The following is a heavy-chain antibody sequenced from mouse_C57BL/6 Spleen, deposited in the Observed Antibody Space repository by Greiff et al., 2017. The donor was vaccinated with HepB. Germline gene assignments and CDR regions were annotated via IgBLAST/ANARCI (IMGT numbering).Heavy chain of an antibody. J-gene: IGHJ1*03. Sequence: DVMLVESGGGLVKPGGSLKLSCAASGFTFSDYGMHWVRQAPEKGLEWVAYISSGSSTIYYADTVKGRFTISRDNAKNTLFLQMTSLRSEDTAMYYCARPHGSSYWYFDVWGTGTTVTVSS. CDR2: ISSGSSTI. D-gene: IGHD1-1*01. CDR3: ARPHGSSYWYFDV. V-gene: IGHV5-17*01. CDR1: GFTFSDYG.